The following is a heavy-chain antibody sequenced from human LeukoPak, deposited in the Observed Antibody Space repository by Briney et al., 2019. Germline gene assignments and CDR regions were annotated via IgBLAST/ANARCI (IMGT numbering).Heavy chain of an antibody. CDR3: AKDGALRFLGWLFPHSFDY. V-gene: IGHV3-23*01. CDR1: GFTFSSYA. Sequence: GGSLRLSCAASGFTFSSYAMSWVRQAPGKGLEWVSAISGSGGSTYYADSVKGRFTISRDNSKNTLYLQMNSLRAEDTAVYYCAKDGALRFLGWLFPHSFDYWGQGTLVTVSS. CDR2: ISGSGGST. J-gene: IGHJ4*02. D-gene: IGHD3-3*01.